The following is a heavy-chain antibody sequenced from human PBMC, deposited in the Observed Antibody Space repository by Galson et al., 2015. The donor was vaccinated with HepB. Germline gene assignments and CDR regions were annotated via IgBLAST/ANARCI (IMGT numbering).Heavy chain of an antibody. CDR1: GFTFSSYS. CDR3: ARVRDYGDYASDY. J-gene: IGHJ4*02. D-gene: IGHD4-17*01. Sequence: SLRLSCAASGFTFSSYSMNWVRQAPGKGLEWVSSISSSSSYIYYADSVKGRFTISRDNAKNSLYLQMNSLRAEDTAAYYCARVRDYGDYASDYWGQGTLVTVSS. V-gene: IGHV3-21*01. CDR2: ISSSSSYI.